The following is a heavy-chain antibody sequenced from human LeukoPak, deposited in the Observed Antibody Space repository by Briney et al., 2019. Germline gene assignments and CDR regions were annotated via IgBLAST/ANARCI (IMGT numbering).Heavy chain of an antibody. J-gene: IGHJ4*02. CDR1: GFSFSRFA. V-gene: IGHV3-23*01. Sequence: GGSLRLSCAVSGFSFSRFAMTWVRQAPGKGGEWVSTIRSNGDTAYNADSVKGRFTISRHTSKNTVYLQRNSLRLEDTVIYYCARGQEFDDGVFDAGGQGTLVTVSS. CDR2: IRSNGDTA. D-gene: IGHD1-1*01. CDR3: ARGQEFDDGVFDA.